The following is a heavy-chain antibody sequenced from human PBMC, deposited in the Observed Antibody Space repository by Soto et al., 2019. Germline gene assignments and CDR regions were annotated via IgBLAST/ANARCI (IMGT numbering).Heavy chain of an antibody. CDR3: ARTPITAKTYGIDI. J-gene: IGHJ6*02. V-gene: IGHV1-69*13. CDR1: GGTFSTYT. CDR2: IIPIFGTP. Sequence: SVKVSCKASGGTFSTYTINWVRQAPGQGLEWMGGIIPIFGTPNYAQRFQARVTIAADESTSTVYMELSGLRSDDTAVYYCARTPITAKTYGIDIWGQGTTVTVSS. D-gene: IGHD3-10*01.